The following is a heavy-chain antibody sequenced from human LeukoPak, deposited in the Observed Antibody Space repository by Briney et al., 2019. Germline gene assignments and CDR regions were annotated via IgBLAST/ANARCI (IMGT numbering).Heavy chain of an antibody. CDR1: GGSFSGYY. V-gene: IGHV4-34*01. CDR3: ARVLGSKFDY. D-gene: IGHD3-10*01. Sequence: SETLSLTCAVYGGSFSGYYWSWIRRPPGKGLEWIGEINHSGSTNYNPSLKSRVTISVDTSKNQFSLKLSSVTAADTAVYYCARVLGSKFDYWGQGTLVTVSS. J-gene: IGHJ4*02. CDR2: INHSGST.